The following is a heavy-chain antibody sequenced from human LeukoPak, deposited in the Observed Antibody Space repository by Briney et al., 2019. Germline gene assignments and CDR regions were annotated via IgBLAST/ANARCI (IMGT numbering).Heavy chain of an antibody. J-gene: IGHJ4*02. CDR3: ARGRGCSSTGCYPDY. D-gene: IGHD2-2*01. V-gene: IGHV3-21*01. Sequence: GGSLRLSCEASGFTFSGYSMNWVRQAPGKGLEWVSSISSSSSDIYYAGSVKGRFTISRDNSKNSLFLQMNSLRAEDTAVYYCARGRGCSSTGCYPDYWGQGTLVTVS. CDR2: ISSSSSDI. CDR1: GFTFSGYS.